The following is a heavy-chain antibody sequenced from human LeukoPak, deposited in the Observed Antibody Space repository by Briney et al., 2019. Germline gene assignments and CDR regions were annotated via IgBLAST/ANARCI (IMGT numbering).Heavy chain of an antibody. J-gene: IGHJ3*02. Sequence: GGSLRLSCTASGFTFGDYAMSWFRQAPGKGLEWVSYISSSGSTIYYADSVKGRFTISRDNAKNSLYLQMNSLRAEDTAVYYCARDLYYYDSSGHDAFDIWGQGTMVTVSS. D-gene: IGHD3-22*01. CDR3: ARDLYYYDSSGHDAFDI. CDR2: ISSSGSTI. CDR1: GFTFGDYA. V-gene: IGHV3-11*04.